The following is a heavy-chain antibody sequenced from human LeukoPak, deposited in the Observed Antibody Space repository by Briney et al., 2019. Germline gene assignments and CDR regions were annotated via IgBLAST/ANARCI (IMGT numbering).Heavy chain of an antibody. CDR2: INHSGST. V-gene: IGHV4-34*01. Sequence: PSETLSLTCAVYGGSFSGYYWSWIRQPPGKGLEWIGEINHSGSTNYNPSLKSRVTISVDTSKNQFSLKLSSVTAADTAVYYCARTIDPYSFDYWGQGILVTVSS. J-gene: IGHJ4*02. CDR1: GGSFSGYY. CDR3: ARTIDPYSFDY. D-gene: IGHD2-21*01.